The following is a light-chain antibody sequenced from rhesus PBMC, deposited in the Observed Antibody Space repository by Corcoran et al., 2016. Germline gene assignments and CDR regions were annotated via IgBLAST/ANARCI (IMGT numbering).Light chain of an antibody. J-gene: IGKJ2*01. V-gene: IGKV1S14*01. CDR2: YAS. CDR3: QQHVRSPYR. CDR1: QGINNY. Sequence: DIQMTQSPSSLSASVGDTVTITCRASQGINNYLVWYQQIPGKAPKPLIYYASYFTRGFPSRFRGSGSGTDFLLTITSLQPKDFATYCSQQHVRSPYRFGQGTKLGIK.